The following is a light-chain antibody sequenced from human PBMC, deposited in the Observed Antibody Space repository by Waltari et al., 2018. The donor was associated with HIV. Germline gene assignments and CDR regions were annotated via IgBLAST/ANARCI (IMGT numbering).Light chain of an antibody. CDR1: STDGSFYNY. V-gene: IGLV2-14*01. CDR3: SSYTTNSTPVV. CDR2: EVN. Sequence: QSALTQPASVSGSPGQSITITCTGTSTDGSFYNYVSWYQLPPGKAPKLIIYEVNNRPSGVSNRFSGSKSGNTASLTISGLQAEDEADYYCSSYTTNSTPVVFGGGTKLTVL. J-gene: IGLJ2*01.